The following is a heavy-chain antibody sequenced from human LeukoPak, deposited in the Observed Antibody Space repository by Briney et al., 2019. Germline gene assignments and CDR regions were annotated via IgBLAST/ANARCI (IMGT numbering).Heavy chain of an antibody. CDR2: INHSGST. J-gene: IGHJ4*02. Sequence: SETLSLTCAVYGGSFSGYYWSWIRQPPGKGLEWIGEINHSGSTNYNPSLKSRVTISVDTSKNQFSLKLSSVTAADTAVYYCARRGVGANSNWGQGTLVTVSS. V-gene: IGHV4-34*01. CDR1: GGSFSGYY. D-gene: IGHD1-26*01. CDR3: ARRGVGANSN.